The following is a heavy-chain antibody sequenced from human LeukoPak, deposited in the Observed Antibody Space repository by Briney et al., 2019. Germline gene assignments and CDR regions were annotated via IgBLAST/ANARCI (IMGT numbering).Heavy chain of an antibody. V-gene: IGHV3-21*01. CDR2: ISSSSSYK. D-gene: IGHD3-16*01. CDR1: GFTFSSYS. J-gene: IGHJ5*02. CDR3: ARDYGRFDP. Sequence: GGSLRLSCAASGFTFSSYSMNWVRQAPGKGLEWVSSISSSSSYKYYADSVKGRFTISRDNAKNSLYLQMNSLRAEDTAVYYCARDYGRFDPWGQGTLVTVSS.